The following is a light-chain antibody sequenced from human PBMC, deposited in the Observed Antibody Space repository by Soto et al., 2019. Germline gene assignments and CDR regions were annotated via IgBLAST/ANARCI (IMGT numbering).Light chain of an antibody. J-gene: IGLJ1*01. CDR3: EGWHDSRNGYF. V-gene: IGLV1-36*01. CDR1: SSNIGNNA. CDR2: YDD. Sequence: QSALTQPPSVSEAPRQRVTISCSGSSSNIGNNAVNWYQQLPGKAPKLLIYYDDLLPSGVSDRFSGSKSGTSASLAISGLQSEDEADYYSEGWHDSRNGYFFGTGTKVTVL.